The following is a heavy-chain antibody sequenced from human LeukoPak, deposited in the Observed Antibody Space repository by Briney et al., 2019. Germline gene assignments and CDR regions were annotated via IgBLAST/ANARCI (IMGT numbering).Heavy chain of an antibody. D-gene: IGHD7-27*01. CDR2: IYYSGST. CDR3: ARHQIRDNWGFDY. J-gene: IGHJ4*02. Sequence: PPETLSLTCTVPGGSISSSSYYWGWIRQPPGKGLEWIGSIYYSGSTYYNPSLKSRVTISVDTSKNQFSLKLSSVTAADTAVYYCARHQIRDNWGFDYWGQGTLVTVSS. V-gene: IGHV4-39*01. CDR1: GGSISSSSYY.